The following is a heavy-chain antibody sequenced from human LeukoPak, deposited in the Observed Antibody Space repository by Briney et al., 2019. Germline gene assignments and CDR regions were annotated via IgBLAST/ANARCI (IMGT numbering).Heavy chain of an antibody. CDR1: GFTFSSYG. CDR2: IRYDGSNK. V-gene: IGHV3-30*02. D-gene: IGHD1-26*01. Sequence: GGSLRLSCAASGFTFSSYGMHWVRQAPGKGLEWVAFIRYDGSNKDYADSVKGRFTISRDNPKNTLYLQMNSLRAEDTAVYYCAKDLSERYYPASDYWGQGTLVTVSS. CDR3: AKDLSERYYPASDY. J-gene: IGHJ4*02.